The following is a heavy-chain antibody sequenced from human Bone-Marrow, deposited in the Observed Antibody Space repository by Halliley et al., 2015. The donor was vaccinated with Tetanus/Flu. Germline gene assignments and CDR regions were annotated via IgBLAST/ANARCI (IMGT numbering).Heavy chain of an antibody. J-gene: IGHJ2*01. D-gene: IGHD6-19*01. V-gene: IGHV4-61*07. CDR2: AYDSGAP. CDR3: ASHRTGWPYWSFDL. Sequence: IGFAYDSGAPNYTPSLKRRVPISVDTSKNQFFLKLSSVTAADTAVYYCASHRTGWPYWSFDLWGRGTLVAVSS.